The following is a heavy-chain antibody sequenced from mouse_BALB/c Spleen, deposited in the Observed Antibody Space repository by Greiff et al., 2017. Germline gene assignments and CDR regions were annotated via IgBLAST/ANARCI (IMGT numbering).Heavy chain of an antibody. J-gene: IGHJ4*01. D-gene: IGHD1-1*01. Sequence: VQLQQSGPGLVAPSQSLSITCTVSGFSLTSYGVSWVRQPPGKGLEWLGVIWGDGSTNYHSALISRLSISKDNSKSQVFLKLNSLQTDDTATYYWAKGGITTVVEDYAMDYWGQGTSVTVSS. CDR3: AKGGITTVVEDYAMDY. CDR1: GFSLTSYG. CDR2: IWGDGST. V-gene: IGHV2-3*01.